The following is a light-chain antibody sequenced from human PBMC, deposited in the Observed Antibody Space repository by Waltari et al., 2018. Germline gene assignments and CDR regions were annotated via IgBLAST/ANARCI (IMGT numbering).Light chain of an antibody. Sequence: VLPQSPGTLSLSPGERVTLSCSASQSVSSNYLAWYQQKPRQAPRPLIYDASNRATGIADRFSGSQSETDFTLTISRLEPEDVAVYYCQQYGRAPWTFGQGTKVEIK. CDR3: QQYGRAPWT. CDR2: DAS. V-gene: IGKV3-20*01. J-gene: IGKJ1*01. CDR1: QSVSSNY.